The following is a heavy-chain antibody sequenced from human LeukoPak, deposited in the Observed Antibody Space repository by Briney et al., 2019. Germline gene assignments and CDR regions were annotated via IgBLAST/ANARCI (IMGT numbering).Heavy chain of an antibody. CDR3: TRVIVATKDY. CDR2: IRSKAYGGTP. D-gene: IGHD5-12*01. J-gene: IGHJ4*02. V-gene: IGHV3-49*04. CDR1: GFTFGDYA. Sequence: GGSLRLSCTGSGFTFGDYAMNWVRQAPGKGLEWVGLIRSKAYGGTPEYAASVKGRFTISRDDSKSIAYLQMNSLKTEDTAVYYCTRVIVATKDYWGQGTLVTVSS.